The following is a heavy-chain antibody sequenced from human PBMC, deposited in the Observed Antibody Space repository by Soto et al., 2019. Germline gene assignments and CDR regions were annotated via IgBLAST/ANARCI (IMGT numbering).Heavy chain of an antibody. CDR1: GESVSTNIAA. CDR3: ARDAAPTLNYPHGMDV. V-gene: IGHV6-1*01. CDR2: TLYRSSKWYN. Sequence: QVQLQQSGPGLVKPSQTLSLTCAISGESVSTNIAAWSWIRQSPSRGLEWLGRTLYRSSKWYNEYAVSVKSRMTINPDTSKNQFSLQLNSVTPEDTAVYYCARDAAPTLNYPHGMDVWGQGTAVTVSS. D-gene: IGHD1-7*01. J-gene: IGHJ6*02.